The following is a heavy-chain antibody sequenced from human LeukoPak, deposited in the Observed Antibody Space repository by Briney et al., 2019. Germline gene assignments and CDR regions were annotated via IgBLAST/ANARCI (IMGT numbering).Heavy chain of an antibody. V-gene: IGHV1-69*05. CDR3: ASTPCSGGSCHGNYYYYMDV. J-gene: IGHJ6*03. CDR1: GGTFSSYA. D-gene: IGHD2-15*01. CDR2: IIPIFGTA. Sequence: SVKVSCKASGGTFSSYAISWVQQAPGQGLEWMGGIIPIFGTANYAQKFQGRVTITTDESTSTAYMELSSLRSEDTAVYYCASTPCSGGSCHGNYYYYMDVWGKGTTVTVSS.